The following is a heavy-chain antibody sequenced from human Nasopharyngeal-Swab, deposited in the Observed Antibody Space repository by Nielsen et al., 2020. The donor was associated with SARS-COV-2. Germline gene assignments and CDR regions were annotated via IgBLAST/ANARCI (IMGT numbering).Heavy chain of an antibody. CDR3: ARVHWDLGAFDI. J-gene: IGHJ3*02. D-gene: IGHD7-27*01. V-gene: IGHV6-1*01. Sequence: SETLSLTCAISGDSVSSNSAAWNWIRQSPSRGLEWLGRTYCRSKWYNDYAVSVKSRITINPDTSKNQFSLQLNSVTPEDTAVYYCARVHWDLGAFDIWGQGTMVTVSS. CDR2: TYCRSKWYN. CDR1: GDSVSSNSAA.